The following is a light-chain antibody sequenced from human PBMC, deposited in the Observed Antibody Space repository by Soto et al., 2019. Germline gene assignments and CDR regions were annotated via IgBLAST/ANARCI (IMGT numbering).Light chain of an antibody. CDR2: EVS. V-gene: IGLV2-8*01. J-gene: IGLJ2*01. CDR1: SSDIGGYNY. Sequence: QSALTQPPSASGSPGQSVTISCTGTSSDIGGYNYISWYQQHTGKAPKLMIYEVSKRPSGVPDRFSASKSGNTASLTVSGLQAEDEADYYCASYAVSNVVFGGGTKLTVL. CDR3: ASYAVSNVV.